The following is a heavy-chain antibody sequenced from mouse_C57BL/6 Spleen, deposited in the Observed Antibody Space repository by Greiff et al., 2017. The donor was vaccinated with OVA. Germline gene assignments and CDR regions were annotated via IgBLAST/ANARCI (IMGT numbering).Heavy chain of an antibody. CDR3: ARVYDYGGSYAMDY. CDR1: GYTFTSYW. CDR2: INPSSGYT. D-gene: IGHD2-4*01. J-gene: IGHJ4*01. Sequence: QVQLQQSGAELAKPGASVKLSCKASGYTFTSYWMHWVKQRPGQGLEWIGYINPSSGYTKYNQKFKDKATVTADKSSSTAYMQLSSLTYEDSAVYYCARVYDYGGSYAMDYWGQGTSVTVSS. V-gene: IGHV1-7*01.